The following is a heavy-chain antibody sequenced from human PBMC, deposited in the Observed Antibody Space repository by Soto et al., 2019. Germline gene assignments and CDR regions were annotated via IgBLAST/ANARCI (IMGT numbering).Heavy chain of an antibody. Sequence: SETLSLTCTVSGGSISSGGYYWSWIRQHPGKGLEWIGYIYYSGSTYYNPSLKSRVTISVDTSKNQFSLKLSSVTAADTAVYYCARVRNSSSWYRRNWFDPWGQGTLVTVSS. D-gene: IGHD6-13*01. CDR2: IYYSGST. J-gene: IGHJ5*02. CDR3: ARVRNSSSWYRRNWFDP. CDR1: GGSISSGGYY. V-gene: IGHV4-31*03.